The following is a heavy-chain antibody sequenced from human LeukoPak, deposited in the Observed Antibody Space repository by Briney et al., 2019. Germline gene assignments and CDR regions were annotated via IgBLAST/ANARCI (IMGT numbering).Heavy chain of an antibody. J-gene: IGHJ5*02. CDR3: ASLWNNCSSTSCYSGWFDP. CDR2: INHSGST. Sequence: SETLSLTCAVYGESFSGYYWSWIRQPPGKGLEWIGEINHSGSTNYNPSLKSRVTISVDTSKNQFSLKLSSVTAADTAVYYCASLWNNCSSTSCYSGWFDPWGQGTLVTVSS. D-gene: IGHD2-2*01. CDR1: GESFSGYY. V-gene: IGHV4-34*01.